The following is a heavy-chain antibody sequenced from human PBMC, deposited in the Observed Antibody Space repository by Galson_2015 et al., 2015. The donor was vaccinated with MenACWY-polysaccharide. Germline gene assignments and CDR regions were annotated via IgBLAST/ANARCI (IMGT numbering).Heavy chain of an antibody. V-gene: IGHV1-8*01. CDR1: GYTFTSYD. J-gene: IGHJ5*02. CDR2: MNPNSGNT. Sequence: SVKVSCKASGYTFTSYDINWVRQATGQGLEWMGRMNPNSGNTGYAQKFQGRVTMTRNTSISTAYMELSSLRSEDTAVYYCARGRAEWFASQSWFVPWAREPWSPSPQ. CDR3: ARGRAEWFASQSWFVP. D-gene: IGHD3-3*01.